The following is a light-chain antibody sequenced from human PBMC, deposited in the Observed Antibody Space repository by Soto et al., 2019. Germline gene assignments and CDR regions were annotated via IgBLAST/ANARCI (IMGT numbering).Light chain of an antibody. J-gene: IGKJ5*01. V-gene: IGKV3-15*01. CDR1: QSVSSN. CDR2: GAS. CDR3: QQHGQWPIT. Sequence: EIVMTQSPATLSVSPGARATFSCRASQSVSSNLACYQQKPGQAPMLLIYGASTRATGIPARFSGSGSGTEFTLTISSLQSEDFATYYCQQHGQWPITFGQGTRLEI.